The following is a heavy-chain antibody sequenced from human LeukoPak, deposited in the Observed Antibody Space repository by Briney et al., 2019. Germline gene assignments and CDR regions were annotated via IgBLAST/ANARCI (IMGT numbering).Heavy chain of an antibody. CDR3: AKDWNYGYYYCGMDV. CDR2: ISYDGSNK. V-gene: IGHV3-30*18. CDR1: GFTFSSYG. D-gene: IGHD1-7*01. Sequence: GGSLRLSCAASGFTFSSYGMHWVRQAPGKGLEWVAVISYDGSNKYYADSVKGRFTISRDNSKNTLYLQMNSLRAEDTAVYYCAKDWNYGYYYCGMDVWGQGTTVTVSS. J-gene: IGHJ6*02.